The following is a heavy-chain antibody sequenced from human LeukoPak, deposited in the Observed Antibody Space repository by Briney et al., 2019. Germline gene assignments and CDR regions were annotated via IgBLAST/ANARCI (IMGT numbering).Heavy chain of an antibody. CDR1: GGSNSSYY. CDR3: ARMYSNWFDP. Sequence: SETLSLTCTVSGGSNSSYYWGWIRQPPGRGLEGIGEIYYSGSTNYNPSLKSRVPISVDTSKNQFSLKLSSVTAAATAVYYCARMYSNWFDPWGQGTLVTVSS. V-gene: IGHV4-59*01. CDR2: IYYSGST. D-gene: IGHD4-11*01. J-gene: IGHJ5*02.